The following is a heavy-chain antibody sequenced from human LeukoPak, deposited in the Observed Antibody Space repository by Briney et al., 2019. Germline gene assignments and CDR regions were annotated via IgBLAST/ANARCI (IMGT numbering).Heavy chain of an antibody. CDR3: ARGRGIAALGSWFVDY. J-gene: IGHJ4*02. V-gene: IGHV4-34*01. CDR1: GGSFSGYY. CDR2: INHSGST. D-gene: IGHD6-13*01. Sequence: SETLSLTCAVYGGSFSGYYWSWIRQPPGKGLEWIGEINHSGSTNYNPSLKSRVTISVDTSKNQFSLKLSSVTAADTAVYYYARGRGIAALGSWFVDYWGQGTLVTVSS.